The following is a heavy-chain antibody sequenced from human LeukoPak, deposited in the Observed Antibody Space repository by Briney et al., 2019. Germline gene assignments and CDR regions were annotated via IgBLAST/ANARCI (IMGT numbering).Heavy chain of an antibody. CDR1: GFTFSSYS. CDR2: ISSSSYI. D-gene: IGHD3-22*01. CDR3: ARDLGSGYYDSSGYYSGGVDY. Sequence: PGGSLRLSCAASGFTFSSYSMNWVRQAPGKGLEWVSSISSSSYIYYADSVKGRFTISRDNAKNSLYLQMNSLRAEDTAVYYCARDLGSGYYDSSGYYSGGVDYWGQGTLVTVSS. J-gene: IGHJ4*02. V-gene: IGHV3-21*01.